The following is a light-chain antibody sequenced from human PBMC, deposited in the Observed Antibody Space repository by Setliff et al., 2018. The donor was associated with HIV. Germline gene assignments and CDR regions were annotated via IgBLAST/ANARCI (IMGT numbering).Light chain of an antibody. CDR2: EVT. V-gene: IGLV2-14*01. CDR3: SSYTSSNTQV. Sequence: QSALAQPPSVSGSPGQSVTISCTGTSSDVGYYNRVSWYQQHPGKVPKLMIYEVTNRPSGVSNRFSGSKSDNTASLTISGLQAEDEADYYCSSYTSSNTQVFGTGTKVTVL. J-gene: IGLJ1*01. CDR1: SSDVGYYNR.